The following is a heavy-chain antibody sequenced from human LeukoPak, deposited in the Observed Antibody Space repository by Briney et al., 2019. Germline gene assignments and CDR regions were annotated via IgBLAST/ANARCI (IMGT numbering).Heavy chain of an antibody. D-gene: IGHD3-10*01. Sequence: PSETLSLTCTVTGVSIRSSFYYWAWIRQPPGKGLEWIGEINHSGSTNYNPSLKSRVTISVDTSKNQFSLKLSSVTAADTAVYYCARGLRVLLWFGVWSQGTLVTVSS. CDR2: INHSGST. CDR3: ARGLRVLLWFGV. V-gene: IGHV4-39*07. J-gene: IGHJ4*02. CDR1: GVSIRSSFYY.